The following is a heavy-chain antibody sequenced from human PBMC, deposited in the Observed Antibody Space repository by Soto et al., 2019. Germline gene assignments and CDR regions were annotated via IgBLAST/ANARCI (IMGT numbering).Heavy chain of an antibody. D-gene: IGHD2-2*01. Sequence: QVQLVQSGAEVKKPGASVMVSCKASGYTFTSYGISWVRQAPGQGLEWMGWISAYNGNTNYAQKLQGRVTMTTDTSTRRAYMEMRSLRADDTAVYYCARGVCGRSTSCPLYYYYYGMDVWGQGTTVTVSS. CDR3: ARGVCGRSTSCPLYYYYYGMDV. V-gene: IGHV1-18*04. J-gene: IGHJ6*02. CDR2: ISAYNGNT. CDR1: GYTFTSYG.